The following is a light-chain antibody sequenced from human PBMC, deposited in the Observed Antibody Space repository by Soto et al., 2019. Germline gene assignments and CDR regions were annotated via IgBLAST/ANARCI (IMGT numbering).Light chain of an antibody. Sequence: EIVLTQSPGTLSSSPGERATLSCRASQSVSSNYLAWYQQKPGQTPRLLIYGASSRATGIPLRFSGSGSGTDFTLTISRLEPEDFAVYYCQQYGSSPGTFGQGTQVEIK. J-gene: IGKJ1*01. CDR1: QSVSSNY. CDR2: GAS. V-gene: IGKV3-20*01. CDR3: QQYGSSPGT.